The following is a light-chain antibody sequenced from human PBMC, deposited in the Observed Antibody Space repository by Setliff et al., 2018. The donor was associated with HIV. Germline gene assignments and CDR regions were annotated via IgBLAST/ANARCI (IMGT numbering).Light chain of an antibody. CDR3: CSYAGSYV. CDR2: EVS. Sequence: QSVLTQPASVSGSPGQSITISCTGTSSDIGRYNLVSWYQQHPGKAPKLMIYEVSKRPSGVSNRFSGSKSGNTASLTISGPQAEDEADYYCCSYAGSYVFGTGTKV. J-gene: IGLJ1*01. CDR1: SSDIGRYNL. V-gene: IGLV2-23*02.